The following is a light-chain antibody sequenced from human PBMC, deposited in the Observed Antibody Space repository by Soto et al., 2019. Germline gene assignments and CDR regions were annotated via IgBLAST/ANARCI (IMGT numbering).Light chain of an antibody. J-gene: IGKJ1*01. CDR2: AAS. CDR3: QQSYNSAWT. CDR1: QSIFSF. Sequence: DIQMAQSPSSLSASVGDRVTITCRASQSIFSFLSWYQQRPGKAPKLLIYAASSLQRGVPSTFSGSGSGTEFTLTISSLQPEDFATYYCQQSYNSAWTFGQGTKG. V-gene: IGKV1-39*01.